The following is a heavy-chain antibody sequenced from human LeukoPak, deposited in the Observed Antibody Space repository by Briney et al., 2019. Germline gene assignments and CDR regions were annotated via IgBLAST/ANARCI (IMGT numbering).Heavy chain of an antibody. CDR3: ARGQGLGYYGSGRDYNDPPIGAIDV. CDR1: GFTVSSNY. J-gene: IGHJ3*01. CDR2: IYTGGST. Sequence: AGSLRLACAGSGFTVSSNYMSWVRQAPGKGLEWVSVIYTGGSTYYADSVKGRFTISRDNSKNTLYLQINSLRDEDTAVYYCARGQGLGYYGSGRDYNDPPIGAIDVWGQGTMVTVSS. V-gene: IGHV3-66*01. D-gene: IGHD3-10*01.